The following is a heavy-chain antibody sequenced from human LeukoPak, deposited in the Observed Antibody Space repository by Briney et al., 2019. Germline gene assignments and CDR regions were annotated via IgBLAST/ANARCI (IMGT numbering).Heavy chain of an antibody. J-gene: IGHJ4*02. CDR2: LTNSGGTT. V-gene: IGHV3-23*01. Sequence: GGSLRLSCSAFGFTLSSYVMSWVRQAPGKGLEWVSTLTNSGGTTYYADSVKGRFTISRDSSKNALYLQMNSLRDEDTAIYYCANRRNYASDYWGQGTLVTVSS. CDR1: GFTLSSYV. D-gene: IGHD1-14*01. CDR3: ANRRNYASDY.